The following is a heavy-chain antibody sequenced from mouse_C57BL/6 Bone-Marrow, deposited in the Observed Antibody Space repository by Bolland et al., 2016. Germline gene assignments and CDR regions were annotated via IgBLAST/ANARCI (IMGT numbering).Heavy chain of an antibody. CDR3: VKGGSWFAY. V-gene: IGHV3-8*01. J-gene: IGHJ3*01. CDR2: ISYSGST. Sequence: ISYSGSTYYNPSLKSRISITRDTSKNQYYLQLNSVTTEDTATYYCVKGGSWFAYWGQGTLV.